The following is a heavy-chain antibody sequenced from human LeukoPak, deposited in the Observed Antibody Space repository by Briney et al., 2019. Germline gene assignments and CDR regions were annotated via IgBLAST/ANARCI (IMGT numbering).Heavy chain of an antibody. J-gene: IGHJ4*02. CDR1: GFTSSSYS. CDR3: ATVGSSWVTVFDY. Sequence: GGSLRLSCAASGFTSSSYSMNWVRQAPGKGLEWVSSISSSSSYIYYADSVKGRFTISRDNAKNSLYLQMNSLRAEDTAVYYCATVGSSWVTVFDYWGQGTLVTVSS. CDR2: ISSSSSYI. V-gene: IGHV3-21*01. D-gene: IGHD6-13*01.